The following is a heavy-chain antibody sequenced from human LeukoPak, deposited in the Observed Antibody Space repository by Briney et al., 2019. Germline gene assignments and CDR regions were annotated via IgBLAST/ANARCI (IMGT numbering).Heavy chain of an antibody. D-gene: IGHD5-24*01. V-gene: IGHV3-9*01. J-gene: IGHJ4*02. CDR3: AKDIRRRDGYIGFDY. CDR2: ISWNSGSI. Sequence: GGSLRLSCAASGFTFSSYWMHWVRQAPGKGLEWVSGISWNSGSIGYADSVKGRFTISRDNAKNSLYLQMNSLRAEDTALYYCAKDIRRRDGYIGFDYWGQGTLVTVSS. CDR1: GFTFSSYW.